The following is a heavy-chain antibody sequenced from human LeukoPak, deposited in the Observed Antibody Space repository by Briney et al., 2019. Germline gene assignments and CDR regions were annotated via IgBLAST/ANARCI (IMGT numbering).Heavy chain of an antibody. Sequence: ETLSLTCTVSGDSISRSNYYWGWIRQPPGKGLEWVSVIYSGGTTNYADSVKGRFTISRDNSKNTLYLQMNSLRAEDTAMYYCATQGIRNSAFDNWGQGTLVTVSS. CDR3: ATQGIRNSAFDN. CDR2: IYSGGTT. D-gene: IGHD1-26*01. CDR1: GDSISRSNYY. J-gene: IGHJ4*02. V-gene: IGHV3-53*05.